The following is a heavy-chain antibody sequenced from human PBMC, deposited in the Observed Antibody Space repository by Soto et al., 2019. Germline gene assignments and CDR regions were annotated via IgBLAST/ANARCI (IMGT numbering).Heavy chain of an antibody. V-gene: IGHV3-30*18. CDR2: ISYDGSNK. J-gene: IGHJ6*02. Sequence: QVQLVESGGGVVQPGRSLRLSCAASGFTFSSYGMHWVRQAPGKGLEWVAVISYDGSNKYYADSVKGRFTISRDNSKNTLYLQMNSLRAEDTAVYYCAKDYDGDYPPHYYFYYGMDVWGQGTTVTVSS. CDR3: AKDYDGDYPPHYYFYYGMDV. D-gene: IGHD4-17*01. CDR1: GFTFSSYG.